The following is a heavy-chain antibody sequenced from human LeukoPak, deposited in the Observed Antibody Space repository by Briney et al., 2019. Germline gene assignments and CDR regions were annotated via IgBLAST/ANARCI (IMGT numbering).Heavy chain of an antibody. J-gene: IGHJ4*02. V-gene: IGHV4-39*01. CDR1: GGSISSSSYY. D-gene: IGHD5-18*01. CDR3: ARHGGYSYGQEIDY. Sequence: AETLTLTCTVSGGSISSSSYYWGWIRQPPGKGLEWIGSIYYSGSTYYNPSLKSRVTISVDTSKNQFSLKLSSVTAADTAVYYCARHGGYSYGQEIDYWGEGTRDPLSS. CDR2: IYYSGST.